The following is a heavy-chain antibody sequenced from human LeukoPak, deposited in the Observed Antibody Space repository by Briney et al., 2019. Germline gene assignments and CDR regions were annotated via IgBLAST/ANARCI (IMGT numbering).Heavy chain of an antibody. CDR3: AKSPPPGGSRYYFDY. CDR2: ISYDGSSK. V-gene: IGHV3-30*18. Sequence: PGGSLRLSCAASGFTFSSYGMHWVRQAPGKGLEWVAVISYDGSSKYYADSVKGRFTISRDNSKNTLYLQMNSLRAEDTAVYYCAKSPPPGGSRYYFDYWGQGTLVTVSS. J-gene: IGHJ4*02. CDR1: GFTFSSYG. D-gene: IGHD3-10*01.